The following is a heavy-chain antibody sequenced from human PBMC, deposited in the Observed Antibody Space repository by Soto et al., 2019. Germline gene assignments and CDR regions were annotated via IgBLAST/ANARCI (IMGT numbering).Heavy chain of an antibody. V-gene: IGHV4-59*01. J-gene: IGHJ5*02. CDR2: IYYSGST. D-gene: IGHD7-27*01. CDR1: GGSISSYY. Sequence: KQSQTLSLTCTVSGGSISSYYWSWIRQPPGKGLEWIGYIYYSGSTNYNPSLKSRVTISVDTSKNQFSLKLSSVTAADTAVYYCASGGELGDNWFDPWGQGTLVTVSS. CDR3: ASGGELGDNWFDP.